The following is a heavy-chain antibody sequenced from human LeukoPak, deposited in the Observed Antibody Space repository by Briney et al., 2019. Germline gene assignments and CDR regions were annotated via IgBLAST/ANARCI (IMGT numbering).Heavy chain of an antibody. V-gene: IGHV3-33*08. D-gene: IGHD2-2*01. CDR2: LWNGGSNK. J-gene: IGHJ4*02. CDR3: ARDDIVVVPAAPDY. Sequence: GGSLRLSCAASGFTFSNFGMHWVRQAPGKGLEWVAVLWNGGSNKYYADSVKGRFTISRDNSKNTLYLQMNSLRAEDTAVYYCARDDIVVVPAAPDYWGQGTLVTVSS. CDR1: GFTFSNFG.